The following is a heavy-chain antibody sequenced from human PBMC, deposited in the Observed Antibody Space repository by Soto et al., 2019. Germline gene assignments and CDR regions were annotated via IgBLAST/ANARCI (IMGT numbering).Heavy chain of an antibody. V-gene: IGHV4-30-2*06. CDR2: IGHLETT. CDR3: ARGGGYDCFDF. D-gene: IGHD2-15*01. CDR1: GNAMTYGGYS. Sequence: SESRSRTCSLSGNAMTYGGYSWSWIRQSPEKGLEWLGYIGHLETTYYNPSFKSRLALSIDRTRTQFSLSLCSMTAADKAGYYCARGGGYDCFDFWGQRIQVTVSS. J-gene: IGHJ4*02.